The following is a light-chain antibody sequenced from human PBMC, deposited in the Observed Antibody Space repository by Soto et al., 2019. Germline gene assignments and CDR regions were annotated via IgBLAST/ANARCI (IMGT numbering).Light chain of an antibody. CDR2: EAT. Sequence: QSPLSHPASMSWSPRHSITIAFTGTSSDVGSCNLVSWCHQHPDKAPKVRIFEATQRPSGVSHRFSGSRSGNTASLTISGLPAEDEGDYYCCSYAGGGTSRAFGTGTRSPP. V-gene: IGLV2-23*01. CDR1: SSDVGSCNL. CDR3: CSYAGGGTSRA. J-gene: IGLJ1*01.